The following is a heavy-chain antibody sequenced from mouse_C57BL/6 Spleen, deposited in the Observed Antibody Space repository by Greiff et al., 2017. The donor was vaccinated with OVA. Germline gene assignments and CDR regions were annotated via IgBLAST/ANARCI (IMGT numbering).Heavy chain of an antibody. D-gene: IGHD1-1*01. CDR3: ASNYYYGSSYWYFDV. Sequence: VKLVASGPGLVAPSQSLSITCTVSGFSLTSYAISWVRQPPGKGLEWLGVIWTGGGTNYNSALKSRLSISKDNSKSQVFLKMNSLQTDDTARYYCASNYYYGSSYWYFDVWGTGTTVTVSS. CDR2: IWTGGGT. V-gene: IGHV2-9-1*01. CDR1: GFSLTSYA. J-gene: IGHJ1*03.